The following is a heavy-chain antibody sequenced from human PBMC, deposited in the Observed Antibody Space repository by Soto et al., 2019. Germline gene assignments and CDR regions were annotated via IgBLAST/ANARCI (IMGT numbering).Heavy chain of an antibody. V-gene: IGHV4-38-2*02. J-gene: IGHJ4*02. Sequence: SETLSLTCIVSNYSISSGYHWGWIRQPPGKGLEGIGTIYQSGDTYQNPSLKSRVILSIDTSKNQFSLNLRNVTAADTAVYYCVRGKVNFDFWGKGILVTVSS. CDR2: IYQSGDT. CDR3: VRGKVNFDF. CDR1: NYSISSGYH.